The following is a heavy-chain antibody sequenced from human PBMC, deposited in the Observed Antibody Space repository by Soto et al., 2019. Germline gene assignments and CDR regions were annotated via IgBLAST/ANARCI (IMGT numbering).Heavy chain of an antibody. D-gene: IGHD3-22*01. CDR2: ISSSSSYM. Sequence: GGSLRLSCAASGFTFSSYSMNWVRQAPGKGLEWVSSISSSSSYMYYADSVKGRFTISRDNAKNSLYLQMNSLRAEDTAVYYCARDIDYYDSSGYYRDYWGQGTLVTVSS. CDR3: ARDIDYYDSSGYYRDY. J-gene: IGHJ4*02. CDR1: GFTFSSYS. V-gene: IGHV3-21*01.